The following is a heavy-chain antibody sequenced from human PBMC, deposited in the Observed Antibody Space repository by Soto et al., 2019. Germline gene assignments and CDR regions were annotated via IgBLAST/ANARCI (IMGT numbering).Heavy chain of an antibody. Sequence: GGSLRLSCAASGFTFSSYAITWVRQAPGKGLEWVSLISGSGGSTYYADSVKGRFSISRDNSKNTLYLHMNSLRVEDTAVYYCAKVGVGTTFYALDAWGQGTTVTVSS. CDR3: AKVGVGTTFYALDA. D-gene: IGHD1-26*01. V-gene: IGHV3-23*01. J-gene: IGHJ6*02. CDR1: GFTFSSYA. CDR2: ISGSGGST.